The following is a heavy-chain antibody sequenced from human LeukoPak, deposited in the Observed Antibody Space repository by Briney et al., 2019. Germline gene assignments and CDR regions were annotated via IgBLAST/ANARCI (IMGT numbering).Heavy chain of an antibody. CDR2: IYHSGST. CDR3: VRGSYCSGGSCYADLDY. D-gene: IGHD2-15*01. CDR1: GFSISSGYY. J-gene: IGHJ4*02. Sequence: SETLSLTCAVSGFSISSGYYWGWIRQPPGKGLEWVGRIYHSGSTYYNPSLKSRVTISVDTSKNQFSLKLTSVTAADTAVYYCVRGSYCSGGSCYADLDYWGREPWSPSPQ. V-gene: IGHV4-38-2*01.